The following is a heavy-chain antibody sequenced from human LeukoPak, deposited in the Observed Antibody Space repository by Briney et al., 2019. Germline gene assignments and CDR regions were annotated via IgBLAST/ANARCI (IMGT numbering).Heavy chain of an antibody. Sequence: GASVKVSCKASGYTFTGYYMHWVRQAPGQGLEWMGWINPNSGGTNYAQKFQGRVTMTRDTSISTAYMELRSLRSDDTAVYYCARVMRDRKLLWFGELLPRGWFDPWGQGTLVTVSS. CDR1: GYTFTGYY. V-gene: IGHV1-2*02. CDR3: ARVMRDRKLLWFGELLPRGWFDP. J-gene: IGHJ5*02. D-gene: IGHD3-10*01. CDR2: INPNSGGT.